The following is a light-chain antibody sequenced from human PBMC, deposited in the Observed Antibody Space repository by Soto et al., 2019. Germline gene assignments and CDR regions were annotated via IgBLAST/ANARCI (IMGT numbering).Light chain of an antibody. Sequence: EIVLTQSPATLSLSPGERAALSCRASQSVSSHLAWYQQKPGQAPRLLIYDASNRATGIPARFSGSGSGTDFTLIISSLEPEDLAVYYYQERSNWPLTFGGGTKVEIK. CDR3: QERSNWPLT. J-gene: IGKJ4*01. CDR2: DAS. V-gene: IGKV3-11*01. CDR1: QSVSSH.